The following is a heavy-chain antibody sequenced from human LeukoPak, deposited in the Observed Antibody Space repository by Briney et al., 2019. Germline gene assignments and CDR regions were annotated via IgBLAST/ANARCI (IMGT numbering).Heavy chain of an antibody. D-gene: IGHD4-17*01. V-gene: IGHV4-39*01. J-gene: IGHJ4*02. CDR2: IYYSGRT. CDR1: RGSLSISSYY. Sequence: SETPSLSCTVSRGSLSISSYYWGWIRQPPGNWLEWIGCIYYSGRTYYHTSLKTRATISVDTPKNQFSLKLGSVTVAETAVYYCARQVYGDSNFDYWGQGTMVTVSS. CDR3: ARQVYGDSNFDY.